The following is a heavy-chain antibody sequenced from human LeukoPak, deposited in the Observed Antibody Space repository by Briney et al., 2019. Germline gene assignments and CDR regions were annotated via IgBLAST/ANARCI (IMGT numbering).Heavy chain of an antibody. V-gene: IGHV3-72*01. D-gene: IGHD4-23*01. CDR1: GFKFSDHY. J-gene: IGHJ5*02. CDR2: SRNKASSYTT. Sequence: GGSQRLSCAASGFKFSDHYIDWVRQAPGKGLEWVGRSRNKASSYTTEYAASVEGRFTISRDVSESSLYLQMNSLRAEDTAVYYCARSGVVTVIRDNCFDPWGQGTLVTVSS. CDR3: ARSGVVTVIRDNCFDP.